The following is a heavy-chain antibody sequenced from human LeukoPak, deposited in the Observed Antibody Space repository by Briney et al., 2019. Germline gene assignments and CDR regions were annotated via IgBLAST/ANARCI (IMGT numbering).Heavy chain of an antibody. CDR3: AKVGYSSSWSPLGYYYGMDV. CDR2: INHSGST. CDR1: GGSFSGYY. D-gene: IGHD6-13*01. Sequence: NPSETLSLTCAVYGGSFSGYYWSWIRQPPGKGLEWIGEINHSGSTNYNPSLKSRVAISVDTSKNQFSLKLSSVTAADTAVYYCAKVGYSSSWSPLGYYYGMDVWGQGTTVTVSS. J-gene: IGHJ6*02. V-gene: IGHV4-34*01.